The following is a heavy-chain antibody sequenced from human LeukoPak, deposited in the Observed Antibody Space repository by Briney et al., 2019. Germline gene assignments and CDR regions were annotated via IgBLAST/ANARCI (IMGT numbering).Heavy chain of an antibody. CDR1: GYSISSGYY. CDR3: ARDRGSQPFIDY. Sequence: SETLSLTCTVSGYSISSGYYWGWIRQPPGKGLEWIGSIYHSGSTYYNPSLKSRVTISVDTSKNQFSLKLSSVTAADTAVYYCARDRGSQPFIDYWGQGTLVTVSS. J-gene: IGHJ4*02. D-gene: IGHD1-26*01. V-gene: IGHV4-38-2*02. CDR2: IYHSGST.